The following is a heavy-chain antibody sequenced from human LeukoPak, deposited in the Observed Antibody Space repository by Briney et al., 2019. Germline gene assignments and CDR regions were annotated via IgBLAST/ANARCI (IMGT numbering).Heavy chain of an antibody. CDR1: GFPFCSYD. V-gene: IGHV3-23*01. D-gene: IGHD5/OR15-5a*01. CDR2: IFGSGIRT. Sequence: GGSLRLSCAASGFPFCSYDMSWVRQAPGKGLEWVSTIFGSGIRTDYADSVKGRFINSRDNSKNTLYLQMNSLRAEDTAVYYCARVSGRSFGYWGQGTLVTVSS. CDR3: ARVSGRSFGY. J-gene: IGHJ4*02.